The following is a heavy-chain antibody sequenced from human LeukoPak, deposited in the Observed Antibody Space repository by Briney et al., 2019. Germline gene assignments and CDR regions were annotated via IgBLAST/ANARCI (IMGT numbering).Heavy chain of an antibody. CDR2: ITGSSNTI. V-gene: IGHV3-48*04. D-gene: IGHD6-19*01. CDR1: GFTFSTYS. Sequence: GGSLRLSCAASGFTFSTYSMNWVRQAPGKGLEWVSFITGSSNTIYYADSVKGRFTISRDDAKNSLYLQMNSLRAEDTAVYYCAREDIRLDYFDYWGQGTLVTVSS. J-gene: IGHJ4*02. CDR3: AREDIRLDYFDY.